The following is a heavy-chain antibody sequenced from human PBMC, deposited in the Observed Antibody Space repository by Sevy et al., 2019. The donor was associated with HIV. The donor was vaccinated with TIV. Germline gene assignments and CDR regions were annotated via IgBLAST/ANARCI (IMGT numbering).Heavy chain of an antibody. CDR3: VRAIAAAGSF. D-gene: IGHD6-13*01. V-gene: IGHV3-7*01. Sequence: GGSLRLSCAASGFTLNSYWMSWVRQAPGKGLEWVANINQDGSVKYYVDSVKGRFTISRDNARNSLYLRMNSLRAEDTALSYCVRAIAAAGSFWGQGTLVTVSS. CDR1: GFTLNSYW. CDR2: INQDGSVK. J-gene: IGHJ4*02.